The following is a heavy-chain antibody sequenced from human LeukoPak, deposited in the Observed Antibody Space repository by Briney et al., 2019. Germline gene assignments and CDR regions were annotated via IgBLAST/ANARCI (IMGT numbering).Heavy chain of an antibody. Sequence: SETLSLTCTVSGYSISSGYYWGWIRQPPGRGLEWIGSISHSGSTNYNPSLKSRVTISVDTSKNQFSLKLSSVTAADTAVYYCARGSTMEPPHWFDPWGQGTLVTVSS. J-gene: IGHJ5*02. CDR1: GYSISSGYY. CDR2: ISHSGST. V-gene: IGHV4-38-2*02. D-gene: IGHD1-14*01. CDR3: ARGSTMEPPHWFDP.